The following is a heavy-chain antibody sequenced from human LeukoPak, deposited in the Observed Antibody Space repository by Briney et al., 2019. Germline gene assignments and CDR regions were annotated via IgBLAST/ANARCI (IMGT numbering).Heavy chain of an antibody. CDR1: GFTFSSYA. CDR2: ISDSGDYT. J-gene: IGHJ4*02. V-gene: IGHV3-23*01. CDR3: AREEQVMAGTLDY. D-gene: IGHD1-14*01. Sequence: GGSLRLSCAGSGFTFSSYAMSWVRLAPGQGLEWVSVISDSGDYTSYADSVRGRFTISRDNSKNTLYLQMNSLRADDTAVYYCAREEQVMAGTLDYWGQGTLVTVSS.